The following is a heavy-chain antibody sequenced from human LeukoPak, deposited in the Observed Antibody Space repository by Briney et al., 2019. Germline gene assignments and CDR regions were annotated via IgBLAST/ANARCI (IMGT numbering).Heavy chain of an antibody. V-gene: IGHV1-2*06. CDR2: INPNSGDT. Sequence: ASVKVSCKASGYTFTGYHMRWVRQAPGQGLEWMGRINPNSGDTNNAQKFQGRVTMTRDTSISTAYMDLSRLTSDDTAVYYCARDYCSSTSCLFDYWGQGTLVTVSS. CDR1: GYTFTGYH. CDR3: ARDYCSSTSCLFDY. J-gene: IGHJ4*02. D-gene: IGHD2-2*01.